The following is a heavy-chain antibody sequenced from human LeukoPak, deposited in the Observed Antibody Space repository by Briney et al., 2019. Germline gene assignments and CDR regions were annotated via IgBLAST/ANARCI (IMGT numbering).Heavy chain of an antibody. CDR2: INPNSGGT. CDR3: ARLHKMGDYYYMDV. J-gene: IGHJ6*03. V-gene: IGHV1-2*02. Sequence: ASVKVSCKASGYSFTGYYMHWVRQAPGQGLEWMGWINPNSGGTNYAQKFQGRVTMTRDTSISTAYMELSRLRSDDTAVYYCARLHKMGDYYYMDVWGKGTTVTVSS. D-gene: IGHD3-16*01. CDR1: GYSFTGYY.